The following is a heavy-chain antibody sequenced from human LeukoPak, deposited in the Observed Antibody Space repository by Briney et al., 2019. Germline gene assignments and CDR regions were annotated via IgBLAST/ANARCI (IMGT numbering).Heavy chain of an antibody. J-gene: IGHJ4*02. CDR2: IIPIFGTA. CDR3: ARDGRRRYDSSGYYRPFDY. CDR1: GGTFSSYA. D-gene: IGHD3-22*01. Sequence: SVKVSCKASGGTFSSYAISWVRQAPGQGLEWMGGIIPIFGTANYAQKFQGRVTITADESTSTAYMELSSLRPEDTAVYYCARDGRRRYDSSGYYRPFDYWGQGTLVTVSS. V-gene: IGHV1-69*13.